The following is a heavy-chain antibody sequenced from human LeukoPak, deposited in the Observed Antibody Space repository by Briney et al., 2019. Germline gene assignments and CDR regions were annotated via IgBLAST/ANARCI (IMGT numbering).Heavy chain of an antibody. J-gene: IGHJ3*02. CDR2: IYYSGST. V-gene: IGHV4-59*01. Sequence: PSETLSPTCTVSGGSISSYSWSWIRQPPGKGLEWIDYIYYSGSTNYNPSLKSRVTISVDTSKNQFSLKLSSVTAADTAVYYCARCYGDSGYSRFCYAFDIWGQGTMVTVSS. D-gene: IGHD3-22*01. CDR3: ARCYGDSGYSRFCYAFDI. CDR1: GGSISSYS.